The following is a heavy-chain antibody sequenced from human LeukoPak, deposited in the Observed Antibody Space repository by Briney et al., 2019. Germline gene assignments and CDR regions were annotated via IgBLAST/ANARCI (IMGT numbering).Heavy chain of an antibody. Sequence: ETPSLTCAVYGGSFSGYYWSWIRQPPGKGLEWIGEINHSGSTNYNPSLKSRVTISVDTSKNQFSLKLSSVTAADTAVYYCARVPFRLNYGSGSYFPWYFDYWGQGTLVTVSS. J-gene: IGHJ4*02. D-gene: IGHD3-10*01. CDR3: ARVPFRLNYGSGSYFPWYFDY. CDR2: INHSGST. CDR1: GGSFSGYY. V-gene: IGHV4-34*01.